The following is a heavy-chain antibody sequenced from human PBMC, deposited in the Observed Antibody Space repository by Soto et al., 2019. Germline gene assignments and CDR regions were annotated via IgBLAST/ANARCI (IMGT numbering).Heavy chain of an antibody. CDR1: GYSFAGYW. D-gene: IGHD5-18*01. CDR2: IDPSDSQT. Sequence: GESLKISCKGPGYSFAGYWITWVRQKPGKGLEWMGRIDPSDSQTYYSPSFRGHVTISVTKSITTVFLQWSSLRASDTAMYYCARQIHDSDTGPNFQYYFDSWGQGTPVTVSS. V-gene: IGHV5-10-1*01. CDR3: ARQIHDSDTGPNFQYYFDS. J-gene: IGHJ4*02.